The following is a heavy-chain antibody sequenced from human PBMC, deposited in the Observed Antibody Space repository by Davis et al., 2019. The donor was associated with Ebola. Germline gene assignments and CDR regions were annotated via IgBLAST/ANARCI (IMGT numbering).Heavy chain of an antibody. CDR3: AREFLELADASDI. V-gene: IGHV1-18*01. Sequence: ASVKVSCKASGYTFTSSGISWVRQAPGQGHEWMGWISAYNGNTNYAQKLQGIVTMTTDTSTSTAYMELRSLRSDDTAVYYWAREFLELADASDIWGQGTMVTDSS. J-gene: IGHJ3*02. CDR1: GYTFTSSG. CDR2: ISAYNGNT. D-gene: IGHD3-3*01.